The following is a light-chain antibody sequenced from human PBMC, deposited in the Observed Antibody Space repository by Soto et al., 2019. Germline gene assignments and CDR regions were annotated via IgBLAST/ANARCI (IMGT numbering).Light chain of an antibody. CDR1: SLDVGTYNT. Sequence: QFALTQPASVSGYLGQSINISCTGTSLDVGTYNTVSWYQQLPDKAPKLIIHEVNKRPSGVSTRFSCSKSGNTASLTISGLQAEDDADYHCYSYAGSSTYVFGTGTKV. CDR2: EVN. V-gene: IGLV2-23*02. CDR3: YSYAGSSTYV. J-gene: IGLJ1*01.